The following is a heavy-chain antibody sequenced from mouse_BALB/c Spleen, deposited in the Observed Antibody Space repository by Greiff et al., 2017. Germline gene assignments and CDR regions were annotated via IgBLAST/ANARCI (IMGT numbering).Heavy chain of an antibody. CDR1: GDSITSGY. V-gene: IGHV3-8*02. D-gene: IGHD1-1*01. Sequence: EVQLQESGPSLVKPSQTLSLTCSVTGDSITSGYWNWIRKFPGNKLEYMGYISYSGSTYYNPSLKSRISITRDTSKNQYYLQLNSVTTEDTATYYCARGDPLRYYAMDYWGQGTSVTVSS. CDR2: ISYSGST. CDR3: ARGDPLRYYAMDY. J-gene: IGHJ4*01.